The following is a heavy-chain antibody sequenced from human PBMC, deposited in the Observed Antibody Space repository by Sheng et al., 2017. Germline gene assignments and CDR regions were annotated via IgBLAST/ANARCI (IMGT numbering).Heavy chain of an antibody. CDR1: GFTFSSYA. CDR3: ARGWSIVDFDY. J-gene: IGHJ4*01. D-gene: IGHD2-15*01. CDR2: ISYDGSNK. V-gene: IGHV3-30*01. Sequence: QVQLVESGGGVVQPGRSLRLSCAASGFTFSSYAMHWVRQAPGKGLEWVAVISYDGSNKYYADSVKGRFTISRDNSKNTLYLQMNSLRAEDTAVYYCARGWSIVDFDYWG.